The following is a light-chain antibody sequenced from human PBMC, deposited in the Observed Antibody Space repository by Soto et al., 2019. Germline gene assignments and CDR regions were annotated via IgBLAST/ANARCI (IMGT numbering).Light chain of an antibody. CDR1: QSFSNN. V-gene: IGKV3-20*01. CDR3: QQYGSSGT. Sequence: EIVMTQSPATLSVSPGERATLSCRASQSFSNNLAWYQQKPGQAPRLLIYGASNRATGIPDRFSGSGSGTDFTLTISRLEPEDFAVYYCQQYGSSGTFGQGTKVEIK. J-gene: IGKJ1*01. CDR2: GAS.